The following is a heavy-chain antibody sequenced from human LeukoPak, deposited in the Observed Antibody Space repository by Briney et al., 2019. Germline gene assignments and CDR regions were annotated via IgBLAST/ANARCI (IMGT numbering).Heavy chain of an antibody. CDR2: IYYSGST. Sequence: PSETLSLTCTVSGGSISSSSYYWGWIRQPPGKGLEWIGGIYYSGSTYYNPSLKSRVTISVDTSKNQFSLKLSSVTAADTAVYYCARRLLWFGANFDPWGQGTLVTVSS. D-gene: IGHD3-10*01. CDR3: ARRLLWFGANFDP. J-gene: IGHJ5*02. V-gene: IGHV4-39*01. CDR1: GGSISSSSYY.